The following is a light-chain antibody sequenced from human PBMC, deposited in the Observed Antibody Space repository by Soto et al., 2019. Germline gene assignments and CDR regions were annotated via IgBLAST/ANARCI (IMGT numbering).Light chain of an antibody. Sequence: LTQPPSVSGAPGQRVIISCTGSNSNIGAGYDVHWYQQLPGTAPKLLIYGNNNRPSGVPDRFSGSKSGTSASLAITGLQAEDEADYYCQSYDSSLSGYVVFGGGTKLTVL. CDR1: NSNIGAGYD. CDR2: GNN. CDR3: QSYDSSLSGYVV. V-gene: IGLV1-40*01. J-gene: IGLJ2*01.